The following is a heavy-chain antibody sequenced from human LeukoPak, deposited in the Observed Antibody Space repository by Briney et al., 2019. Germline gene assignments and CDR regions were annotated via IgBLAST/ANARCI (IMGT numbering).Heavy chain of an antibody. J-gene: IGHJ3*02. CDR3: ARGRSRAFDI. CDR2: IGPAGDT. Sequence: VWSLSLPCASTRFTFSSYDMRWVRQATRNGLEWVSAIGPAGDTYYPGSVKGRFTISRENAKNSLYLQMNSLRAGDTAVYYCARGRSRAFDIWGQGTMVTVSS. CDR1: RFTFSSYD. D-gene: IGHD3-10*01. V-gene: IGHV3-13*01.